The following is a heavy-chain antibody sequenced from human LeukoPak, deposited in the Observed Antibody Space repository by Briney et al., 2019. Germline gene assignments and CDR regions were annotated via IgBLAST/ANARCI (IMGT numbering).Heavy chain of an antibody. CDR3: AKGYCRGISCYSDY. J-gene: IGHJ4*02. D-gene: IGHD2-2*02. CDR1: GFTFSSYA. Sequence: PGGSLRLSCAASGFTFSSYAMSWVRQAPGKGLEWVSGISASGGSTYYAASAKGRFTISRDNSKNTLYLQMNSLRAEDTAVYYCAKGYCRGISCYSDYWGQGTLVTVSS. CDR2: ISASGGST. V-gene: IGHV3-23*01.